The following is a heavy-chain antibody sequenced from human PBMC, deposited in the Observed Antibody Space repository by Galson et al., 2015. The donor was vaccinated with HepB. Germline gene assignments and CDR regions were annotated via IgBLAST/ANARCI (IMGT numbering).Heavy chain of an antibody. CDR1: GFTFSSYG. V-gene: IGHV3-30*18. Sequence: SLRLSCAASGFTFSSYGMHWVRQAPGKGLEWVAVISYDGSNKYYADSVKGRFTISRDNSKNTLYLQMNSLRAEDTAVYYCAKEGGLTVVTSFLPYGAFDIWGQGTMVTVSS. D-gene: IGHD4-23*01. CDR3: AKEGGLTVVTSFLPYGAFDI. J-gene: IGHJ3*02. CDR2: ISYDGSNK.